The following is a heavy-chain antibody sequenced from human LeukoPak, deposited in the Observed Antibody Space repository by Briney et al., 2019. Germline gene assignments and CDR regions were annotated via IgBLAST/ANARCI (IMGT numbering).Heavy chain of an antibody. D-gene: IGHD2-8*01. CDR1: GFTFTSYW. Sequence: GGSLRLSCAGSGFTFTSYWMYWVRQTPGKGLAWVSRINSDGSRADYADSVKGRFTISRDNARNTLYLRMINLRAEDTAVYSCAIAAPKQIMYWGQGTLVSVSS. J-gene: IGHJ4*02. CDR2: INSDGSRA. CDR3: AIAAPKQIMY. V-gene: IGHV3-74*01.